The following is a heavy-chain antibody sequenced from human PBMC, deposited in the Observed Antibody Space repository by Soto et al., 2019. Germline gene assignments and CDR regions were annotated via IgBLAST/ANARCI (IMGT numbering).Heavy chain of an antibody. J-gene: IGHJ4*02. Sequence: PGGSLRLSCAASGFTFSSYGMHWVRQAPGKGLEWVAVISYDGSNKYYADSVKGRFTISRDNSKNTLYLQMNSLRAEDTAVYYCAKDYEGPHFVRIYGYGIDYWGQGTLVTVSS. D-gene: IGHD5-12*01. CDR1: GFTFSSYG. CDR2: ISYDGSNK. V-gene: IGHV3-30*18. CDR3: AKDYEGPHFVRIYGYGIDY.